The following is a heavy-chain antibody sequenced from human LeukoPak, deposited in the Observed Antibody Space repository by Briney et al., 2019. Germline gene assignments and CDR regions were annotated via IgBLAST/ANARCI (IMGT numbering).Heavy chain of an antibody. CDR2: IYTSGST. CDR1: GGSISSGSYY. D-gene: IGHD3-10*01. CDR3: ARVERGVFLDY. V-gene: IGHV4-61*02. J-gene: IGHJ4*02. Sequence: PSQTLSLTCTVSGGSISSGSYYWSWIRQPAGKGLEWIGRIYTSGSTNYNPSLKSRVTISVGTSKNQFSLKLSSVTAADTAVYYCARVERGVFLDYWGQGTLVTVSS.